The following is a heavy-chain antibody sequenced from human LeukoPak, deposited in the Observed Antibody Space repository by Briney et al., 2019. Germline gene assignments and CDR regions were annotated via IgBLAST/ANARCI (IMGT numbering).Heavy chain of an antibody. CDR1: GFTFSSYA. CDR2: ISGSGGST. D-gene: IGHD1-26*01. V-gene: IGHV3-23*01. Sequence: GGSLRLSCAASGFTFSSYAMSWVRQAPGKGLEWVSAISGSGGSTYYAGSVKGRFTISRDNSKNTLYLQMNSLRAEDTAVYYCAKTGSYSYSAFDIWGQGTMVTVSS. CDR3: AKTGSYSYSAFDI. J-gene: IGHJ3*02.